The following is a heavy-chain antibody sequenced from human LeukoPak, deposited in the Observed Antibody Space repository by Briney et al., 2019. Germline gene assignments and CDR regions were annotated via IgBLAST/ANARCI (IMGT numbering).Heavy chain of an antibody. CDR1: GGSISSYY. CDR3: ARRVYSSSKGLYYFDY. D-gene: IGHD6-6*01. V-gene: IGHV4-59*08. Sequence: SETLSLTCTVSGGSISSYYWSWIRQPPGKGLEWIGYIYYSGSTNYNPSLHTRLTISVDTSKHHFSLQLSSVTAADPAVYYCARRVYSSSKGLYYFDYWGQGTLVTVSS. CDR2: IYYSGST. J-gene: IGHJ4*02.